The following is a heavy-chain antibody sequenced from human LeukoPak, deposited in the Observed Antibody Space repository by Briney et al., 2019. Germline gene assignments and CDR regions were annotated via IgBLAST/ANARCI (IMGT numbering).Heavy chain of an antibody. V-gene: IGHV3-48*03. J-gene: IGHJ4*02. CDR3: ARVGGDLPAAAFDY. CDR2: ISSSGSTI. CDR1: GFTFSSYE. D-gene: IGHD2-2*01. Sequence: PGGSLRLSCAASGFTFSSYEMDWVRQAPGKGLEWVSYISSSGSTIYYADSVKGRFTISRGNAKNSLYLQMNSLRAEDTAVYYCARVGGDLPAAAFDYWGQGTLVTVSS.